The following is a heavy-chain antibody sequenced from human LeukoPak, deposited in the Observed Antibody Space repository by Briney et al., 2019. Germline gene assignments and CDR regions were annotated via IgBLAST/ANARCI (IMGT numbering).Heavy chain of an antibody. V-gene: IGHV1-2*02. Sequence: ASVKVSCKASGFTFTAYHMHWVRQAPGQGLEWMGWINPNSGGTNYAQKFQGRVTMTRDTSISTAYMELSGLRSDDTAVYYCARGSLRYFDWLLYGWFDPWGQGTLVTVSS. CDR1: GFTFTAYH. CDR3: ARGSLRYFDWLLYGWFDP. CDR2: INPNSGGT. D-gene: IGHD3-9*01. J-gene: IGHJ5*02.